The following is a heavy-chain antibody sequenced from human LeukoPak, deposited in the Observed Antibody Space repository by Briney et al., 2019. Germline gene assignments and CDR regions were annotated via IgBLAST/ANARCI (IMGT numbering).Heavy chain of an antibody. J-gene: IGHJ4*02. V-gene: IGHV3-33*01. CDR2: IWSDGSYK. CDR3: TREASKGYYDTSGYYYDY. Sequence: GGSLRLSRAASGFTLSKFGMHWVRQAPGKGLEWVAVIWSDGSYKNYADSVKGRFSISRDNSKNTLYLQMNSLRADDTAVYYCTREASKGYYDTSGYYYDYWGQGTLVTVSS. D-gene: IGHD3-22*01. CDR1: GFTLSKFG.